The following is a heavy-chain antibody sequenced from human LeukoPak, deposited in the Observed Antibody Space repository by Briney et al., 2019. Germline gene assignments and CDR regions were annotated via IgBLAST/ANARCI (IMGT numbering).Heavy chain of an antibody. J-gene: IGHJ4*02. Sequence: PGGSLRLSCAASGFTFSSYSMNWVRQAPGKGLEWVANIKQDGSEKYYVDSVKGRFTISRDNAKNSLYLQMNSLRAEDTAVYYCASVYSSSWPDYFDYWGQGTLVTVSS. V-gene: IGHV3-7*01. CDR3: ASVYSSSWPDYFDY. CDR1: GFTFSSYS. CDR2: IKQDGSEK. D-gene: IGHD6-13*01.